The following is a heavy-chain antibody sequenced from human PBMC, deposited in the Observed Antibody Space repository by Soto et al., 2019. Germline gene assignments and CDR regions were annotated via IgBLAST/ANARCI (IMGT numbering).Heavy chain of an antibody. V-gene: IGHV3-73*02. CDR2: IRSKANSYQI. CDR3: ARGGERGLNYY. J-gene: IGHJ4*02. D-gene: IGHD3-10*01. CDR1: GFTFSDSA. Sequence: EVQLVESGGGLVQPGGSLRLSCAASGFTFSDSAMHWVRQASGKGLEWIARIRSKANSYQISYDESVRGRFIISRDDSKNTAYRLMNNRKTEYTAMYYCARGGERGLNYYWGKGTLLTV.